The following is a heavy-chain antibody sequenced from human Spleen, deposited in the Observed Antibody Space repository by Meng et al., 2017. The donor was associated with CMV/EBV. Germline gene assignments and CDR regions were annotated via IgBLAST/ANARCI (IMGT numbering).Heavy chain of an antibody. V-gene: IGHV1-18*04. CDR1: GYTFTGYY. Sequence: QVQLVRFGGEVQKPGASAKVSCKASGYTFTGYYMHWVRQAPGQGLEWMGWISAYTGNTNYAQKLQGRVTMTTDTSTSTAYMELRSLRSDDTAVYYCARIVARGGWFDPWGQGTLVTVSS. D-gene: IGHD2-15*01. CDR3: ARIVARGGWFDP. J-gene: IGHJ5*02. CDR2: ISAYTGNT.